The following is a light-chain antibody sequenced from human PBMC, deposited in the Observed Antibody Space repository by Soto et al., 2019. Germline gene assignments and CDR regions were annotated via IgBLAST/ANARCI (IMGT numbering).Light chain of an antibody. Sequence: QSVLAQPASVSGSPGQSITISCTGTSTDIGGYRYVSWYQQHPGKVPKLIIYEVSNRPSGVSDRFSGSKSDNKASLTISGLQAEDEADYYCSSYRTISTLVFGGGTKVTVL. J-gene: IGLJ3*02. CDR2: EVS. CDR1: STDIGGYRY. V-gene: IGLV2-14*01. CDR3: SSYRTISTLV.